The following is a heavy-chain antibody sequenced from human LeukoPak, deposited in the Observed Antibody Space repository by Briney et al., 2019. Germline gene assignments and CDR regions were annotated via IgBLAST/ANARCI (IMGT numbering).Heavy chain of an antibody. J-gene: IGHJ4*02. CDR1: GFTFSSYS. V-gene: IGHV3-21*01. CDR3: ARDMGYDFWSGYPFDY. CDR2: ISSSSSYI. D-gene: IGHD3-3*01. Sequence: GGSLRLSCAASGFTFSSYSMNWVRKAPGKGLEWVSSISSSSSYIYYADSVKGRFTISRDNAKNSLYLQMNSLRAEDTAVYYCARDMGYDFWSGYPFDYWGQGTLVTVSS.